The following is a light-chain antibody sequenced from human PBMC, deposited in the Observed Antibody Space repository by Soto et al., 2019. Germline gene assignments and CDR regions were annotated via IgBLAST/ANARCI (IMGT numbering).Light chain of an antibody. CDR2: GTF. CDR1: QSVTTSY. V-gene: IGKV3-20*01. J-gene: IGKJ1*01. Sequence: EIVLTQSPGTLSLSPGERATLSCRTSQSVTTSYLAWYQQRPGQAPRLLIYGTFNRATGIPDRFSGSGSASDFTLTVSRLEPEDFAVYYCHRYGDSPPAFGQGTKVEI. CDR3: HRYGDSPPA.